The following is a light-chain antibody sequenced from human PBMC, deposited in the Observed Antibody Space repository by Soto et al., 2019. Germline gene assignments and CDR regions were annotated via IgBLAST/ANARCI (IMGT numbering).Light chain of an antibody. J-gene: IGLJ2*01. CDR2: DNA. CDR1: SSDIGAGYR. Sequence: QSVLTQPPSVSGAPGQRVTISCTGSSSDIGAGYRVRWYQQVPGTAPKLLIYDNANRPSGVSARFSGSKSGTSASLAITGLQAGDEADYYCQSYDTSLSAVVFGGGTKLTVL. V-gene: IGLV1-40*01. CDR3: QSYDTSLSAVV.